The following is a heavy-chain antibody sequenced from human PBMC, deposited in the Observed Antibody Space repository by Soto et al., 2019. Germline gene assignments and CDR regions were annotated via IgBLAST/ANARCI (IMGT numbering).Heavy chain of an antibody. J-gene: IGHJ4*02. V-gene: IGHV3-30*03. Sequence: QVQLVESGGGVVQPGRSLRLSCAVSGFTVSTYGMHWVRQAPGKGLEWVAVISRDGGNKYYADSVKGRFTISRDNSRNTLFLEMNSLRGDDMAVYYCTGEVASGYWGQGPLVTVSS. D-gene: IGHD2-8*02. CDR3: TGEVASGY. CDR2: ISRDGGNK. CDR1: GFTVSTYG.